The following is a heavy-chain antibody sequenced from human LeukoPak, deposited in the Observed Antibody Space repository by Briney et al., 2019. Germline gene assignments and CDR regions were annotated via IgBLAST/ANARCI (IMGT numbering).Heavy chain of an antibody. J-gene: IGHJ4*02. CDR2: IYTSGST. CDR1: GGSISSGSYY. V-gene: IGHV4-61*02. D-gene: IGHD3-22*01. Sequence: PSETLSLTCTVSGGSISSGSYYWSWIRQPAGKGLEWIGRIYTSGSTNYNPSLKSRVTISVDTSKNQFSLKLSSVTAADTAVYYCARDPRRGNYDSSVTWGQGTLVTVSS. CDR3: ARDPRRGNYDSSVT.